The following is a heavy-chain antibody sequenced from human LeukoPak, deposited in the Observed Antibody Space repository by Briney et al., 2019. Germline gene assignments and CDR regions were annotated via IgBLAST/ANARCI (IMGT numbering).Heavy chain of an antibody. Sequence: GSSVKVSCKASGGTFTNSAISWVRQAPGQGLEWMGGIIPIFGTANYAQKFQGRVTITRDTSASTAYMELSSLRSEDTAVYYCAREEPYYDILTGYYSNAFDIWGQGTMVTVSS. CDR3: AREEPYYDILTGYYSNAFDI. CDR1: GGTFTNSA. D-gene: IGHD3-9*01. CDR2: IIPIFGTA. J-gene: IGHJ3*02. V-gene: IGHV1-69*05.